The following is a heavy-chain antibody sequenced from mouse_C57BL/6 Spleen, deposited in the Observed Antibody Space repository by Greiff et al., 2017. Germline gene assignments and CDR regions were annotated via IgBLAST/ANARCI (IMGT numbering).Heavy chain of an antibody. CDR1: GYTFTSYW. D-gene: IGHD1-1*01. CDR2: IDPSDSYT. CDR3: AVGYYLDY. J-gene: IGHJ2*01. Sequence: QVQLKQPGAELVKPGASVKLSCKASGYTFTSYWMQWVKQRPGQGLEWIGEIDPSDSYTNYNQKFKGKATLTVDTSSSTAYMQLSSLTSEDSAVYYCAVGYYLDYWGQGTTLTVSS. V-gene: IGHV1-50*01.